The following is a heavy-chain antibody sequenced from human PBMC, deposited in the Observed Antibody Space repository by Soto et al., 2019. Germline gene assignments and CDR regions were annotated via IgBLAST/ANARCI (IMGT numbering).Heavy chain of an antibody. CDR2: IYTSGAT. CDR3: ARATAYCGRTDCYPFDF. Sequence: QVHLQESGPGLVRPSQTPSLTCIVSGGSISGGDYYWSWIRQPPGKGLEWIGHIYTSGATYFNPSLMSRVSMSVDKSRNQFSLNLRSVTAADTAVYYCARATAYCGRTDCYPFDFWGQGTLVTVSS. D-gene: IGHD2-21*01. J-gene: IGHJ4*02. V-gene: IGHV4-30-4*01. CDR1: GGSISGGDYY.